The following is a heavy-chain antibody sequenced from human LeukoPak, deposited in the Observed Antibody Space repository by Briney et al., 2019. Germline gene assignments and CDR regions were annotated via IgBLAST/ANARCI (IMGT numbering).Heavy chain of an antibody. D-gene: IGHD2-15*01. Sequence: ASVKVSCKASGYTFTSYGISWVRQAPGQGLEWMGWISAYNGNTNYAQKLQGRVTMTTDTSTSTAYMELRSLRSDDTAVYYCARDYYCSGGSCYRVGYYYYYGMDVWGQGTTVTVSS. J-gene: IGHJ6*02. V-gene: IGHV1-18*01. CDR3: ARDYYCSGGSCYRVGYYYYYGMDV. CDR1: GYTFTSYG. CDR2: ISAYNGNT.